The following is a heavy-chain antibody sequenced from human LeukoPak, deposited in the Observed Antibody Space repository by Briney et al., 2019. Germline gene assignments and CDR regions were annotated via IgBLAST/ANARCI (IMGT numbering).Heavy chain of an antibody. CDR3: ARTRKLLWFGENTDAFDI. D-gene: IGHD3-10*01. CDR1: GYTFTGYY. Sequence: ASVKVSCKASGYTFTGYYMHWVRQAPGQGLEWMGWINPNSGGTNYAQKFQGRVIMTRDTSISTAYMELSRLRSDDTAVYYCARTRKLLWFGENTDAFDIWGQGTMVTVSS. J-gene: IGHJ3*02. V-gene: IGHV1-2*02. CDR2: INPNSGGT.